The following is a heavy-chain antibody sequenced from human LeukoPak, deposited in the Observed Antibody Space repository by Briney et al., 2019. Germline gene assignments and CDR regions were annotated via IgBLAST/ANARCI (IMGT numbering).Heavy chain of an antibody. CDR1: GFTFSSYW. J-gene: IGHJ6*02. CDR3: ARAYGMDV. CDR2: INGDGSST. Sequence: GGSLRLSCAASGFTFSSYWMHWVRQAPGKGLVWVSRINGDGSSTSYADSVKGRFTISRDNAKNTLYLQMNSLRAEDTAVYYCARAYGMDVWGQGTTVTVSS. V-gene: IGHV3-74*01.